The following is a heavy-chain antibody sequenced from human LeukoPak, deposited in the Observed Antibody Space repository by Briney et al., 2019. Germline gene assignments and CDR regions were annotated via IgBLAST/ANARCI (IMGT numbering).Heavy chain of an antibody. V-gene: IGHV1-18*01. Sequence: ASVKVSCKASGYTFSNYGISWVRQAPGQGLEWMGWISAYNGKTNYAQKLQGRVTMTTDTSTNTAYMELRSLRSDDTAVYYCARDCSSASCYSMWAGHEVQFDYWGQGTLVTVSS. CDR3: ARDCSSASCYSMWAGHEVQFDY. J-gene: IGHJ4*02. D-gene: IGHD2-2*01. CDR2: ISAYNGKT. CDR1: GYTFSNYG.